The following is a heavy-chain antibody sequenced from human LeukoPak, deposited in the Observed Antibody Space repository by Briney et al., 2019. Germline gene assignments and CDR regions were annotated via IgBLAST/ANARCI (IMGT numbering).Heavy chain of an antibody. Sequence: VGSLRLSCAASGFTFSSYEMNWVRQAPGKGLEWVSYISSSGSTIYYADSVKGRFTISRDNAKNSLYLQMNSLRAEDTAVYYCARDPYSSGWYMYFQHWGQGTLVTVSS. CDR3: ARDPYSSGWYMYFQH. CDR2: ISSSGSTI. D-gene: IGHD6-19*01. V-gene: IGHV3-48*03. CDR1: GFTFSSYE. J-gene: IGHJ1*01.